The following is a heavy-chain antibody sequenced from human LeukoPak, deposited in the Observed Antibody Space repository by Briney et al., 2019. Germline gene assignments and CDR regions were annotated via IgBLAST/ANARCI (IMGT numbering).Heavy chain of an antibody. J-gene: IGHJ5*02. CDR3: AKSVSSYYDWFDP. D-gene: IGHD3-22*01. CDR2: INDNSRSI. V-gene: IGHV3-21*01. CDR1: GFTFSSYS. Sequence: GGSLRLSCAASGFTFSSYSMNWVRQAPGKGLEWVSSINDNSRSIFYTDSLKGRFTVSRDNSKNSLYLQMNNLRAEDTAVYYCAKSVSSYYDWFDPWAREPWSSSPQ.